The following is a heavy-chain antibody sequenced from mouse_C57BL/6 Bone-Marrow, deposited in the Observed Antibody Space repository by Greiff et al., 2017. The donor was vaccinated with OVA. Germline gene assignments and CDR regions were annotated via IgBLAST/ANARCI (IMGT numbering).Heavy chain of an antibody. V-gene: IGHV1-64*01. CDR1: GYTFTSYW. Sequence: VQLQQPGAELVKPGASVKLSCKASGYTFTSYWMHWVKQRPGQGLEWIGMIHPNSGSTNYNEKFKSKATLTVDKSSSTAYMQLSSLTSEDSAVYYYARELCYDYGRGGWGQGTSVTVSS. CDR3: ARELCYDYGRGG. J-gene: IGHJ2*02. CDR2: IHPNSGST. D-gene: IGHD1-1*01.